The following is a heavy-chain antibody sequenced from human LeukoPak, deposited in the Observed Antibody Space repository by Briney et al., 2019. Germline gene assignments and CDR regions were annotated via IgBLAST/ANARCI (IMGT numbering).Heavy chain of an antibody. Sequence: ASVKVSCKASGYTLTSYGISWVRQAPGQGLEWMGWISAYSGNTNYAQKLQGRVTMTTDTSTSTAYMELRSLRSDDTAVYYCARDYRIVVVPAAVDYWGQGTLVTVSS. J-gene: IGHJ4*02. D-gene: IGHD2-2*01. CDR3: ARDYRIVVVPAAVDY. CDR1: GYTLTSYG. CDR2: ISAYSGNT. V-gene: IGHV1-18*01.